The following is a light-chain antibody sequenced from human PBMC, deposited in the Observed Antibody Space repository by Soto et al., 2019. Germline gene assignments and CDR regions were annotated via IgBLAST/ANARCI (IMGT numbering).Light chain of an antibody. CDR1: SSDVGGYNY. Sequence: SVLTQPASVSGSPGQSITISCTGTSSDVGGYNYVSWYQQHPGKVPKLMIYDVSNRPSGVSSRFSGSKSGNTASLTISGLQAEDEADYYCSSYTSSSTVYVFGTGTKVTVL. CDR3: SSYTSSSTVYV. CDR2: DVS. J-gene: IGLJ1*01. V-gene: IGLV2-14*01.